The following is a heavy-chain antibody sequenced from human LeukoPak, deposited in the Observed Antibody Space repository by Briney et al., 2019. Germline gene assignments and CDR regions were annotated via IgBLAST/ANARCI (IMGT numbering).Heavy chain of an antibody. CDR3: ARAEWLVPDYP. CDR1: GFTFSDYY. CDR2: ISSSGSTI. V-gene: IGHV3-11*01. D-gene: IGHD6-19*01. Sequence: GGSLRLSCAASGFTFSDYYLSWIRQAPGKGLEWVSYISSSGSTIYYADSVKGRFTISRDNAKNSLYLQMNSLRAEDTAVYYCARAEWLVPDYPWGQGTLVTVSS. J-gene: IGHJ5*02.